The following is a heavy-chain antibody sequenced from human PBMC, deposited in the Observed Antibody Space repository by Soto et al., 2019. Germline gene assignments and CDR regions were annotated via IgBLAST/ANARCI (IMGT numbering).Heavy chain of an antibody. J-gene: IGHJ4*02. CDR2: ISYDGSNK. CDR3: AKDGSIAPSEL. D-gene: IGHD6-6*01. Sequence: QVQLVESGGGVVQPGSSLRPSCAASGFTFSGYGMHWFRRPPAKGLEWVAVISYDGSNKYYADSVKGRFTISRDNSKNTLYLQMNSLRAEDTAVYYCAKDGSIAPSELWGQGTLVTVSS. V-gene: IGHV3-30*18. CDR1: GFTFSGYG.